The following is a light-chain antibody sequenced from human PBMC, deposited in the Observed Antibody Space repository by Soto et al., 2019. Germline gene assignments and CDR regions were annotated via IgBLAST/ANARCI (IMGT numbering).Light chain of an antibody. CDR2: GAS. CDR3: QHYDISLFA. V-gene: IGKV3-20*01. Sequence: EIALTQSPGTLSVSPGERATLSCRASQSVSSNLAWYQQKPGQAPRLLIYGASSRATGIPARFSGSGFGTDFTLTISRLEPEDFAVYYCQHYDISLFAFGPGTKVDI. J-gene: IGKJ3*01. CDR1: QSVSSN.